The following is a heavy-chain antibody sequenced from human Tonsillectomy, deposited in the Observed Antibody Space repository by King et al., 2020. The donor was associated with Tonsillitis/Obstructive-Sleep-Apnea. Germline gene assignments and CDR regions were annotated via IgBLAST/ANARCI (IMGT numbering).Heavy chain of an antibody. J-gene: IGHJ4*02. CDR1: GFTFSDYY. Sequence: VQLVESGGGLVKPGGSLRLSCAASGFTFSDYYMSWIRQAPGKGLEWVSYISSSSSYTNYADSVKGRFTISRDNAKNSLYLQMNSLGAEDTAVYYCASADLEQQPDYWGQGTLVTVSS. V-gene: IGHV3-11*05. CDR3: ASADLEQQPDY. CDR2: ISSSSSYT. D-gene: IGHD6-13*01.